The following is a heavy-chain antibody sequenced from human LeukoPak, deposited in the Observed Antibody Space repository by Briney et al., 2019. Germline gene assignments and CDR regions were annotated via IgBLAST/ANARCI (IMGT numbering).Heavy chain of an antibody. D-gene: IGHD2-2*01. CDR3: AREDIVVVPAAIGREYYYYGMDV. V-gene: IGHV1-69*06. CDR1: GGTFRRYA. Sequence: SVNVSCKGSGGTFRRYAISWVRQAAGKGLEWMGGIIPICGKANYAQKFQGRVTITADKSTSTAYMELSSLRSEDTAVYYCAREDIVVVPAAIGREYYYYGMDVWGKGTTVTVSS. J-gene: IGHJ6*04. CDR2: IIPICGKA.